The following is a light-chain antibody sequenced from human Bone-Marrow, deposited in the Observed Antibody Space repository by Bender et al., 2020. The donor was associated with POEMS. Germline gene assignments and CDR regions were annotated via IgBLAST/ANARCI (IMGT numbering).Light chain of an antibody. CDR3: QSYDNSLGGWV. V-gene: IGLV1-40*01. CDR2: GYN. J-gene: IGLJ3*02. CDR1: SSNTGSGYD. Sequence: QSVLTQPPSVSGAPGQRVTISCTGGSSNTGSGYDINWYQHLPGPAPTLLLYGYNNLPSRVPDRFSGSKSGTSAPRAITGLQAEDEGDYYCQSYDNSLGGWVFGGGTKLTVL.